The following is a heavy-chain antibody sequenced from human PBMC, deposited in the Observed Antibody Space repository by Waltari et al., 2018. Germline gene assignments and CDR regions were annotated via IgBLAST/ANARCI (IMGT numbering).Heavy chain of an antibody. CDR3: ARGGRKLLWFGESGGYYYGMDV. J-gene: IGHJ6*02. D-gene: IGHD3-10*01. Sequence: QVQLQQWGAGLLKPSATLSLTCAVYGGSFSGYYWSWIRQPPGKGLEWIGEINHSGSTNYNPSLKSRVTISVDTSKNQFSLKLSSVTAADTAVYYCARGGRKLLWFGESGGYYYGMDVWGQGTTVTVSS. CDR2: INHSGST. CDR1: GGSFSGYY. V-gene: IGHV4-34*01.